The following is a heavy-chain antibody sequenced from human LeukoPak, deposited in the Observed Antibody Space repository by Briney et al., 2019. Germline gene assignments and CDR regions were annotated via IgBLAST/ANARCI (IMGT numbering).Heavy chain of an antibody. J-gene: IGHJ4*02. CDR1: GFTFSIYW. Sequence: PGGTLRLSCASCGFTFSIYWMSWVRQAPGRGLEGGANIKQDGSEKYDVDSVKGRFNISRDNAKNSLYLQMNSLRAEDTAVYYCARSPRQLWFRPYYFDYWGQGTLVTVSS. CDR2: IKQDGSEK. D-gene: IGHD5-18*01. V-gene: IGHV3-7*01. CDR3: ARSPRQLWFRPYYFDY.